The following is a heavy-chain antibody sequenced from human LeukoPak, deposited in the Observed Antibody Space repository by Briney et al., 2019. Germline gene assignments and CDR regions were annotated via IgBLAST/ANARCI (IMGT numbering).Heavy chain of an antibody. CDR3: ARTRGYSYGYVDYGMDV. CDR1: GGSFSGYY. J-gene: IGHJ6*04. D-gene: IGHD5-18*01. Sequence: PSETLSLTCAVYGGSFSGYYWGWIRQPPGKGLEWIGEINHSGSTNYNPSLKSRVTISVDTPKNQFSLKLSSVTAADTAVYYCARTRGYSYGYVDYGMDVWGKGTTVTVSS. CDR2: INHSGST. V-gene: IGHV4-34*01.